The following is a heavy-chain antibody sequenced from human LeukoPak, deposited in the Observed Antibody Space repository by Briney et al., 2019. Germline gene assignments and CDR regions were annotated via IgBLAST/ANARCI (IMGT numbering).Heavy chain of an antibody. CDR2: ITGSGGRT. CDR3: AKAVVSSKTGNYYDP. J-gene: IGHJ5*02. Sequence: PGGSLRLSCAASGFTFSSYGLIWVRQPPGKGLEWVSGITGSGGRTDYADSVKGRFIISRDNSKNTLYLQMNSLRGDDTAVYYCAKAVVSSKTGNYYDPWGQGTLVTVSS. V-gene: IGHV3-23*01. CDR1: GFTFSSYG. D-gene: IGHD2-2*01.